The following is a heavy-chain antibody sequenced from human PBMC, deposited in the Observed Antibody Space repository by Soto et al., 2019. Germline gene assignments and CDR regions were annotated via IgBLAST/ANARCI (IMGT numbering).Heavy chain of an antibody. J-gene: IGHJ4*02. D-gene: IGHD3-16*01. CDR2: VYYSGTT. Sequence: SETLSLTCTVSGGSISDAGYYWTWIRQHPGNGLGWIGYVYYSGTTYYNPSLNSRVSISLDTSKNQFSLKLTSVTAADTAVYYCARTSLTYDRNHLSLEYWGKGIQVTVAS. CDR1: GGSISDAGYY. V-gene: IGHV4-31*03. CDR3: ARTSLTYDRNHLSLEY.